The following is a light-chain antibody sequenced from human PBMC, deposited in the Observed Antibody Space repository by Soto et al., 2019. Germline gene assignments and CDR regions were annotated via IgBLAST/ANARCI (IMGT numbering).Light chain of an antibody. V-gene: IGKV1-5*03. CDR1: QTISSW. Sequence: DIQMTQSPSTLSGSVGDRVTITCRASQTISSWLAWYQQKPGKAPKHLIYKASTLKSGVPSRFSGSGSGTEFTLTVSSLQPDDFATYYCHQYHNFPRTFGQGTKVDIK. J-gene: IGKJ1*01. CDR3: HQYHNFPRT. CDR2: KAS.